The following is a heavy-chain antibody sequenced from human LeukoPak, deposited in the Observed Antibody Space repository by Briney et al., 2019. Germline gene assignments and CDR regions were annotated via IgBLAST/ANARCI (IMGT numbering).Heavy chain of an antibody. Sequence: SETLSLTCTVSGGSISSSNYYWGWIRQPPGKGLEWIGNIYYSGSTYYNPSLKSRVTISVDTSKNQFSLKLNSVTAADTAVYYCARTPDYHFDIWGQGTMVTVSS. D-gene: IGHD4-11*01. CDR1: GGSISSSNYY. V-gene: IGHV4-39*01. J-gene: IGHJ3*02. CDR3: ARTPDYHFDI. CDR2: IYYSGST.